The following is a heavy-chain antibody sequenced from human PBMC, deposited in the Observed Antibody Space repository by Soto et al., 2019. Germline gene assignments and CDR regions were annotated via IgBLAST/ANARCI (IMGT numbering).Heavy chain of an antibody. Sequence: EVQLLESGGGLVPPGGSLRLSCAASGFTFSSYAMSWVRQAPGKGLEWLAGITFRGDNTYYADSVKGRFTLSRDNSRNRLDLQMTGLKVEDTALYYCAKLGTMGVFDNWGQGTLLTVSS. CDR2: ITFRGDNT. V-gene: IGHV3-23*01. D-gene: IGHD1-26*01. CDR1: GFTFSSYA. J-gene: IGHJ4*02. CDR3: AKLGTMGVFDN.